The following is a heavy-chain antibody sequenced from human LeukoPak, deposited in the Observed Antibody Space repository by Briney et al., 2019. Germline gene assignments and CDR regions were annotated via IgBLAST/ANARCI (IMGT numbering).Heavy chain of an antibody. D-gene: IGHD3-3*01. CDR3: AKGSDYDFWSGSTDAFDI. CDR1: GFTFSSYA. J-gene: IGHJ3*02. CDR2: IGGSGGNT. V-gene: IGHV3-23*01. Sequence: GGSLRLSCVASGFTFSSYAMSWVRQAPGKGLEWVSAIGGSGGNTYYADSVKGRFTISRDNSKNTLYLQMNSLRAEDTAVFYCAKGSDYDFWSGSTDAFDIWGQGTMVTVSS.